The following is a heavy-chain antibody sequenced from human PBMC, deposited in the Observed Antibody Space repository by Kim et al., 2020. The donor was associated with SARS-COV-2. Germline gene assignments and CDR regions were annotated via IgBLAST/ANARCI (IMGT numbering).Heavy chain of an antibody. J-gene: IGHJ6*02. CDR1: GGSISSYY. Sequence: SETLSHTCTVSGGSISSYYWSWIRQPAGKGLEWIGRIYTSGSTNYNPSLKSRVTMSVDTSKNQFSLKLISVTAADTAVYYCARIGMVRGVMRRGYYGMDVWGQGTTVTVSS. CDR3: ARIGMVRGVMRRGYYGMDV. D-gene: IGHD3-10*01. CDR2: IYTSGST. V-gene: IGHV4-4*07.